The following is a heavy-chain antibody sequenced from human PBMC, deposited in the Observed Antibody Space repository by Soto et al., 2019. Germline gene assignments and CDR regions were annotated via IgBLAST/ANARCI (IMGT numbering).Heavy chain of an antibody. CDR3: ARYHCSGGSCYSDY. V-gene: IGHV1-8*01. Sequence: GASVKVSCKASGYTFTSYDINWVRQATGQGLEWMGWMNPNSGNTGYAQKFQGRVTMTRNTSISTACMELSSLRSEDTAVYYCARYHCSGGSCYSDYWGQGTLVTVSS. CDR1: GYTFTSYD. D-gene: IGHD2-15*01. J-gene: IGHJ4*02. CDR2: MNPNSGNT.